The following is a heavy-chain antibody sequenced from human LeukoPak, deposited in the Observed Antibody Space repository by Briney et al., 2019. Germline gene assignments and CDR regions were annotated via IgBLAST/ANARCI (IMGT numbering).Heavy chain of an antibody. J-gene: IGHJ4*02. CDR1: GGSISSYY. V-gene: IGHV4-59*12. CDR2: IYYSGST. Sequence: SETLSLTCTVSGGSISSYYWSWIRQPPGKGLEWIGYIYYSGSTNYNPSLKSRVTISVDTSKNQFSLKLSSVTAADTAVYYCARDPIQRRYSPYYFDYWGQGTLVTVSS. CDR3: ARDPIQRRYSPYYFDY. D-gene: IGHD3-9*01.